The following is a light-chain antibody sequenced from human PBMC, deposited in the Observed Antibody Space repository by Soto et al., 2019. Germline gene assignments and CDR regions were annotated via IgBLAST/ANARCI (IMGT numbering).Light chain of an antibody. CDR1: SSNLGAGYD. Sequence: QSVLTQPPSVSGAPGQRVTISCTGNSSNLGAGYDVHWYQQLPGAAPKLVIFGNRNRPSGVPERFSGSKSGTSASLAISGLRSEDEADYSCATWDDNLSGVVFGGGTKVTVL. CDR2: GNR. J-gene: IGLJ3*02. CDR3: ATWDDNLSGVV. V-gene: IGLV1-40*01.